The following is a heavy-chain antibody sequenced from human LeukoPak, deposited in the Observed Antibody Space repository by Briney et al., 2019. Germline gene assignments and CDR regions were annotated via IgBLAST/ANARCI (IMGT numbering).Heavy chain of an antibody. J-gene: IGHJ6*03. CDR2: ISAYNGNT. Sequence: GASVKVSCKASGYTFTSYGISWVRQAPGQGLEWMGWISAYNGNTNYAQKLQGRVTMTTDTSTSTAYMELRSLRSDNTAVYYCARGVTMVRGAQGWIGDYYMDVWGKGTTVTVSS. D-gene: IGHD3-10*01. CDR3: ARGVTMVRGAQGWIGDYYMDV. CDR1: GYTFTSYG. V-gene: IGHV1-18*01.